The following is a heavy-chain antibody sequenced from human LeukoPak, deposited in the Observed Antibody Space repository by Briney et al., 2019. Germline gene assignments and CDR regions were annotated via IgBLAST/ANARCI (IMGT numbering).Heavy chain of an antibody. V-gene: IGHV3-74*01. D-gene: IGHD5-18*01. Sequence: GGSLRLSCAASGNYWMHWVRQAPGKGLVWVSHINSDGSWTSYADSVKGRFTISKDNAMNTVYLQMNSLRAEDTAVYYCARDAVDTANAVWGQGTTVTVSS. CDR3: ARDAVDTANAV. CDR1: GNYW. CDR2: INSDGSWT. J-gene: IGHJ6*02.